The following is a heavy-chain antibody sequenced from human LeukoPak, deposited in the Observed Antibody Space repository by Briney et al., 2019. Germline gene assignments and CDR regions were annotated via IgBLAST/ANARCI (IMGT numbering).Heavy chain of an antibody. J-gene: IGHJ6*02. CDR2: ISGSGGST. CDR1: GFTFSSYA. V-gene: IGHV3-23*01. Sequence: GGSLRLSCAASGFTFSSYAMSWVRQAPGKGLEWVSAISGSGGSTYYADSVKGRFTISRDNSKNTLYLQMNSLRAEDTAVYYCAKRRTLFGAGPKSMDVWGQGTTVTVSS. CDR3: AKRRTLFGAGPKSMDV. D-gene: IGHD3-3*01.